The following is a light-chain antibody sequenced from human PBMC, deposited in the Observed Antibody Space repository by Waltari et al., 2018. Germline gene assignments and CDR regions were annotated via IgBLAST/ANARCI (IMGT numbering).Light chain of an antibody. CDR3: SSFTGTIWV. CDR1: SCDIDFDDY. V-gene: IGLV2-14*01. Sequence: SALTQPASVSGSPGQSITISCTGSSCDIDFDDYVSWYQHLPGKAPKLMIYGVTNRPSGISNRFSGSKSDNTASLTISGLQADDEADYYCSSFTGTIWVFGGGTKLTVL. CDR2: GVT. J-gene: IGLJ3*02.